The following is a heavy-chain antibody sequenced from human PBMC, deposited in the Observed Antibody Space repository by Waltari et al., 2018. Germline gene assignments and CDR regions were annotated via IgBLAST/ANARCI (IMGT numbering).Heavy chain of an antibody. CDR1: GFTFSSYG. CDR2: IWYDGSNK. Sequence: QVQLVESGGGVVQPGRSLRLSCSASGFTFSSYGMHWVRQAPGKGLEWVAVIWYDGSNKYYADSGKGRFTISRDNSKNTLYLQMNSLRAEDTAVYYCARDSSGRWSYYYYGMDVWGQGTTVTVSS. D-gene: IGHD2-15*01. V-gene: IGHV3-33*01. J-gene: IGHJ6*02. CDR3: ARDSSGRWSYYYYGMDV.